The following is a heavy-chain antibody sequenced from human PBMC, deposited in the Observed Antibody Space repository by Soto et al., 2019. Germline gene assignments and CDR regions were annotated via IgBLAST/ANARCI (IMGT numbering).Heavy chain of an antibody. CDR2: TYSSGTN. J-gene: IGHJ4*02. CDR1: NGSINSYH. D-gene: IGHD3-16*01. V-gene: IGHV4-59*08. CDR3: ARKLRRAAFRGYGGVDY. Sequence: QVHLQESGPGLVKPSETLSLTCTVSNGSINSYHWSWIRQPPGKRLEWFWYTYSSGTNNSNPSLKRRVTILAETSRNPFSLRLSSVTAADSPGYHCARKLRRAAFRGYGGVDYWGPGTLVTVSS.